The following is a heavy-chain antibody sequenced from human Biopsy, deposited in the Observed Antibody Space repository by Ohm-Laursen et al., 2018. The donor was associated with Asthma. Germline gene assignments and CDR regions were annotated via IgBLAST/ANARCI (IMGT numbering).Heavy chain of an antibody. CDR3: ARDRRQSSSGEDWFDP. D-gene: IGHD3-16*01. V-gene: IGHV1-69*13. Sequence: SVKVSCKASGGTFSTYGINWVRQAPGQGLEWMGTIIPIFDSTKYAQKFQDRVTIIADESTGTASLELRSLRSEDTAVYYCARDRRQSSSGEDWFDPWGQGILVTVSS. CDR2: IIPIFDST. J-gene: IGHJ5*02. CDR1: GGTFSTYG.